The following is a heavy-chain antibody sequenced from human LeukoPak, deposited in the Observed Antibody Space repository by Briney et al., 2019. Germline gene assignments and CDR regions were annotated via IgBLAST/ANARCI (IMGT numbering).Heavy chain of an antibody. J-gene: IGHJ6*02. D-gene: IGHD6-13*01. Sequence: PGGSLRLSCAASXXXFSSYGMHSGRQAPGKGLGWGAVIRDDGSNKYYADSVKGRFTISRDNSKNTLYLQMNSLRAEDTAVYSCAKDQGSSWYSLSYYYGMDVWGQGTTVTVSS. V-gene: IGHV3-30*02. CDR2: IRDDGSNK. CDR3: AKDQGSSWYSLSYYYGMDV. CDR1: XXXFSSYG.